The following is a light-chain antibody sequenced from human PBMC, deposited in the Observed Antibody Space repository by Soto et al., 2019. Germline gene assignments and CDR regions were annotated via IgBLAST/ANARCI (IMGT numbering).Light chain of an antibody. CDR1: QSISNW. CDR3: QQCASYPLT. J-gene: IGKJ4*01. V-gene: IGKV1-5*01. Sequence: DIQMTQSPSTLSASVGDRVAITCRASQSISNWLAWYQQKPGKAPKLLIYDASTLQSGVPSRFSGSGSGTEFTLTICSLQPDDFATYYCQQCASYPLTFGGGTTLEI. CDR2: DAS.